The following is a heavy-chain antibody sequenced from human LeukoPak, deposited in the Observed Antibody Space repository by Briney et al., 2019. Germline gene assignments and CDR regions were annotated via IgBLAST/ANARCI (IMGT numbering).Heavy chain of an antibody. CDR1: GGSFSGYY. J-gene: IGHJ4*02. D-gene: IGHD6-6*01. Sequence: SETLSLTCAVYGGSFSGYYWSWIRQPPGKGLEWIGEINHSGSTNYNPSLKSRVTIPVDTSKNQFSLKLSSVTAADTAVYYCARGVSIAAPSFDYWGQGTLVTVSS. V-gene: IGHV4-34*01. CDR3: ARGVSIAAPSFDY. CDR2: INHSGST.